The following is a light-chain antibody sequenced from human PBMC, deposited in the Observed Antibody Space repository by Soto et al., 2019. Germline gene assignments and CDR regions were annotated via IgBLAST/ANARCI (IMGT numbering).Light chain of an antibody. CDR3: AAWDDSLSVWV. J-gene: IGLJ3*02. Sequence: QSVLTQPPSASGTPGQRVTISCSGSSSNIGSNYLYWHQQLPGMAPKLLIYGNSQRTSGVPDRFSGSKSGTSASLAISGLRSEDEADYYCAAWDDSLSVWVFGGGTKLTVL. V-gene: IGLV1-47*01. CDR2: GNS. CDR1: SSNIGSNY.